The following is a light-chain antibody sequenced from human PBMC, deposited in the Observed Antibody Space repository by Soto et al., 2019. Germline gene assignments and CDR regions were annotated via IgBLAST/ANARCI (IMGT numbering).Light chain of an antibody. J-gene: IGKJ2*01. CDR2: WAS. Sequence: DIVLTQSPDSLAVSLGERAAINCKSSQTVVYSTSSQSYLAWYQQKPGQPPKLLIYWASTRESGVPDRFIGSGSGTDFTLNINNLQAEDVAVYYCQQYYDTPYTFGQGTKLVMK. CDR3: QQYYDTPYT. CDR1: QTVVYSTSSQSY. V-gene: IGKV4-1*01.